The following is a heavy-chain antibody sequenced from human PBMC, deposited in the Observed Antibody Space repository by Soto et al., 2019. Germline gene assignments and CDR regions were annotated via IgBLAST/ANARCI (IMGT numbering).Heavy chain of an antibody. Sequence: QVQLVESGGGVVQPGRSLRLSCAASGFTFSSYGMHWVRQAPGKGLEWVAVISYDGSNKYYADSVKGRFTISRDNSKNPLYLQINSLRAEDTAVYYCPKQGPWSTVANFDYWGQGTLVTVSS. CDR1: GFTFSSYG. CDR3: PKQGPWSTVANFDY. D-gene: IGHD4-17*01. CDR2: ISYDGSNK. V-gene: IGHV3-30*18. J-gene: IGHJ4*02.